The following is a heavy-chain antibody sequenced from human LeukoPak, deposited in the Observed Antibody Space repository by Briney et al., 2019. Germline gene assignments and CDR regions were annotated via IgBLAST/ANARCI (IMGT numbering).Heavy chain of an antibody. CDR3: ARAYAMATPSSYFDY. J-gene: IGHJ4*02. Sequence: GGSLRLSCAASGFTFSSYEMNWVRQAPGKGLEWVSYISSSGSTIYYADSVKGRFTISRDNAKNSLYLQMNSLRAEDTAVYYCARAYAMATPSSYFDYWGQGTLVTVSS. V-gene: IGHV3-48*03. D-gene: IGHD5-24*01. CDR1: GFTFSSYE. CDR2: ISSSGSTI.